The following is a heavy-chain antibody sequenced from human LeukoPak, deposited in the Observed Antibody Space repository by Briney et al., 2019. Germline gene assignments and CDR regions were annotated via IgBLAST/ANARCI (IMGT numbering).Heavy chain of an antibody. V-gene: IGHV3-20*04. CDR3: AKGADAFDI. J-gene: IGHJ3*02. CDR2: INWNGGSI. CDR1: GFTFRNYN. Sequence: GGSLRLSCAASGFTFRNYNMNWVRQAPGKGLEWVSGINWNGGSIGYADSVKGRFTISRDNAKNSLYLQMNSLRAEDTALYYCAKGADAFDIWGQGTMVTVSS.